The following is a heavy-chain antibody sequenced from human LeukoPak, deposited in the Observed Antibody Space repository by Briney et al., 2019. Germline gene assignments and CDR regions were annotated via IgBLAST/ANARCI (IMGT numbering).Heavy chain of an antibody. CDR1: GLTFSSYW. CDR3: ARDLAGPPQEAFDI. CDR2: IKQDGSEK. J-gene: IGHJ3*02. V-gene: IGHV3-7*01. Sequence: GGSLRLSCAASGLTFSSYWMSWVRQAPGKGLEWVANIKQDGSEKHYVDSVTGRFTISRDNTKSSLYLQMNSLRADDTAVYYCARDLAGPPQEAFDIWGQGTMATVSS.